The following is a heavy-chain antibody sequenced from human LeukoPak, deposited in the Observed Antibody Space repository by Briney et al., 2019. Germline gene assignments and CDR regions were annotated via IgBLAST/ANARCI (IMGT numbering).Heavy chain of an antibody. D-gene: IGHD6-13*01. V-gene: IGHV3-23*01. CDR3: AKQSAGSAAWYSLHYDF. Sequence: GGSLRLSCAASGFTLSSYAMTWVRQAPGRGLEWVSSVDVGGGGTYYADSVKGRFTISRDNSKDTLYLQMNGLRAEDTAVYFCAKQSAGSAAWYSLHYDFWGQGTLVTVSS. CDR2: VDVGGGGT. CDR1: GFTLSSYA. J-gene: IGHJ4*02.